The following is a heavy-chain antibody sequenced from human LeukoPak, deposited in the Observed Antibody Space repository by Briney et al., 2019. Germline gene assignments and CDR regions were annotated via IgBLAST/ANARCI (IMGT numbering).Heavy chain of an antibody. V-gene: IGHV3-21*01. D-gene: IGHD6-19*01. CDR3: ARGAVAIRGNWFDP. CDR2: ISSSSSYI. CDR1: GFTFRSYS. Sequence: GGSLRLSCAASGFTFRSYSMNWVRQAPGKGLEWVSSISSSSSYIYYADSVKGRFTISRDNAKNSLYLQMNSLRAEDTAVYYCARGAVAIRGNWFDPWGQGTLVTVSS. J-gene: IGHJ5*02.